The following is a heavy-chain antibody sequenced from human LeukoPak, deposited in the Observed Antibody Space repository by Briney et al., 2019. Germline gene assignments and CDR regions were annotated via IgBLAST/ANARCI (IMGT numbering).Heavy chain of an antibody. Sequence: TGGSLRLSCAASGFTFSDYYMSWIRQAPGKGLEWVSYISSSGSTMYYADSVKGRFTISRDNAKNSLYLQMDSLSVEDTGIYYCARDLGTHGGYVDPWGQGTLVTVSS. V-gene: IGHV3-11*04. D-gene: IGHD5-12*01. CDR1: GFTFSDYY. CDR3: ARDLGTHGGYVDP. CDR2: ISSSGSTM. J-gene: IGHJ5*02.